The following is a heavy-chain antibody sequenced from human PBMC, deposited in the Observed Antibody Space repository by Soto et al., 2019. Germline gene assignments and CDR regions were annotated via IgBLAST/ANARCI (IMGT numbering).Heavy chain of an antibody. CDR1: GGSISSSSYY. V-gene: IGHV4-39*01. D-gene: IGHD3-22*01. CDR3: ARFKDSSGYYYLRAFDI. J-gene: IGHJ3*02. Sequence: SETLSLTCTVSGGSISSSSYYWGWIRQPPGKGLEWIGSIYYSGSTYYNPSLKSRVTISVDTSKNQFSLKLSSVTAADTAVYYCARFKDSSGYYYLRAFDIWGQGTMVTVSS. CDR2: IYYSGST.